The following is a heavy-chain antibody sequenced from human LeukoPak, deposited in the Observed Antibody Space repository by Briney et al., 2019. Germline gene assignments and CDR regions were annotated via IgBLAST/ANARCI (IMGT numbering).Heavy chain of an antibody. Sequence: SVKVSCKASGGTFSSYAISWVRQAPGQGLEWMGRIIPIFGTANYAQKFQGRVTITTDESTSTAYMELSSLRSEDTAVYYCARSSFIAAAGYFYWGQGTLVTVSS. CDR3: ARSSFIAAAGYFY. D-gene: IGHD6-13*01. CDR1: GGTFSSYA. CDR2: IIPIFGTA. V-gene: IGHV1-69*05. J-gene: IGHJ4*02.